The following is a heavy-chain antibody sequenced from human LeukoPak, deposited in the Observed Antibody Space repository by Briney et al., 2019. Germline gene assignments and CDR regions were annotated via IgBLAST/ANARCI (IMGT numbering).Heavy chain of an antibody. J-gene: IGHJ3*02. CDR3: ARRRANSSARRVSAFDI. V-gene: IGHV4-4*07. D-gene: IGHD6-25*01. CDR1: GGSISSYY. CDR2: IYTSGST. Sequence: SETLSLTCPLSGGSISSYYWSWIRQPAGKGLEWIGRIYTSGSTNYNPSLKSRVTMSVDTSKNQFSLKLSSVTAADTAVYYCARRRANSSARRVSAFDIWGQGTMVTVSS.